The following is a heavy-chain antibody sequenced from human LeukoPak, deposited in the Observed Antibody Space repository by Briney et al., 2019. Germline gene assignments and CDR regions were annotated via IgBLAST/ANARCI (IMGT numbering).Heavy chain of an antibody. V-gene: IGHV4-59*08. CDR1: GGSISLYY. Sequence: SETLSLTCAVSGGSISLYYWSWIRQPPGKGLEWIGYISYNGRTNYNPSLKSRVTISVDTSKNQFSLKLSSVTAADTAVYYCAADYGDDIFWYFDLWGRGTLVTVSS. J-gene: IGHJ2*01. CDR2: ISYNGRT. D-gene: IGHD4-17*01. CDR3: AADYGDDIFWYFDL.